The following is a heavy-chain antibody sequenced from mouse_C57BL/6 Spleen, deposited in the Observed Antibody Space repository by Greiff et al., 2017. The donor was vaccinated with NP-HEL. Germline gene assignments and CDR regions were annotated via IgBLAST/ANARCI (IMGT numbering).Heavy chain of an antibody. J-gene: IGHJ1*03. CDR3: TRIYDGYSWYFDV. D-gene: IGHD2-3*01. Sequence: EVQLQESGGGLVQPGGSMKLSCAASGFTFSDAWMDWVRQSPEKGLEWVAEIRNKANNHATYYAESVKGRFTISRDDSKSSVYLQMNSLRAEDTGIYYCTRIYDGYSWYFDVWGTGTTVTVSS. CDR1: GFTFSDAW. CDR2: IRNKANNHAT. V-gene: IGHV6-6*01.